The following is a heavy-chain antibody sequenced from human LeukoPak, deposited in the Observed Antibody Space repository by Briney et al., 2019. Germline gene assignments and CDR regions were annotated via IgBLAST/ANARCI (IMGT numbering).Heavy chain of an antibody. Sequence: GGSLSLSCAASGFTFSRHGMHWVRQAPGKGPEWISYITGSSSTIYYADSVKGRFTISRDNAESSLYLQMSSLRAEDTAVYYCAREPTYTNSWYTSCDYWGQGTLVTVSS. D-gene: IGHD6-19*01. V-gene: IGHV3-48*01. CDR3: AREPTYTNSWYTSCDY. J-gene: IGHJ4*02. CDR2: ITGSSSTI. CDR1: GFTFSRHG.